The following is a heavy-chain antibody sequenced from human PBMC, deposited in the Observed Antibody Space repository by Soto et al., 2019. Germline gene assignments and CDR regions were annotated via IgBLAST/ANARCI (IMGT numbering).Heavy chain of an antibody. Sequence: QVPLVQSGAEVKKPGASVKVSCKTSGDSFSAFYLHWVRQAPGQGLEWLGWINPNGGATKYAQKFRGRVAMTRDTSIRTAYLELSSLRSDDTAIYYCARESGGATATLDYYYFYMDVWGKGPTVTVSS. V-gene: IGHV1-2*02. CDR2: INPNGGAT. D-gene: IGHD5-12*01. CDR3: ARESGGATATLDYYYFYMDV. J-gene: IGHJ6*03. CDR1: GDSFSAFY.